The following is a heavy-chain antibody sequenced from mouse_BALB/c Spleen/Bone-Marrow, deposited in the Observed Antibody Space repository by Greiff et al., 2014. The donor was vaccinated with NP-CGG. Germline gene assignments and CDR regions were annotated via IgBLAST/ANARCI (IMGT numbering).Heavy chain of an antibody. Sequence: EVQLQQSGPELVKPGASVKVSCKASGYSFTDYNMYCVKQSHGKSLEWIGYIDPYNGDTTYNQKFKGKATLTVDKSSSTAFIHLNSLTSEDSAVYYRTRYYRYDYWYFDVWGTGTTVTVSS. D-gene: IGHD2-14*01. CDR1: GYSFTDYN. J-gene: IGHJ1*03. CDR3: TRYYRYDYWYFDV. V-gene: IGHV1S135*01. CDR2: IDPYNGDT.